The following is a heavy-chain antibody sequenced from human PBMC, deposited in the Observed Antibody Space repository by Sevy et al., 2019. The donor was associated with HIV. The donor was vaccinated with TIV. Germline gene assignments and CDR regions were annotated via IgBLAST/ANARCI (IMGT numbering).Heavy chain of an antibody. CDR3: ATSASGSYRTNNFDY. D-gene: IGHD1-26*01. Sequence: ASVKVSCKVSGYTLTELSMHWVRQAPGKGLEWMGGFDPEDGETIYAQKFQGRVTMTEDTSTDTAYMELSSLRSEDTAVYYCATSASGSYRTNNFDYWGQGTLVTVSS. J-gene: IGHJ4*02. V-gene: IGHV1-24*01. CDR2: FDPEDGET. CDR1: GYTLTELS.